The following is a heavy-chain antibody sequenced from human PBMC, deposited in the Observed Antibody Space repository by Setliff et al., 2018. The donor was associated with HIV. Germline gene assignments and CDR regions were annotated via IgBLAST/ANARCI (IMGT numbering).Heavy chain of an antibody. J-gene: IGHJ6*03. D-gene: IGHD5-12*01. Sequence: SETLSLTCAVYGGSFSGYYWSWIRQPPGKGLEWIGEISHSGSTNYNPSLKSRVTISVDTSKNQFSLKLSSVTAADTAVYYCARVNEVATIIYYYYSTDVWGKGTTVTVSS. CDR2: ISHSGST. CDR1: GGSFSGYY. V-gene: IGHV4-34*01. CDR3: ARVNEVATIIYYYYSTDV.